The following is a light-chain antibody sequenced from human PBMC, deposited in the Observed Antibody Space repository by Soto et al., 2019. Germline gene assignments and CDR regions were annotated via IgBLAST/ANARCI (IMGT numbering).Light chain of an antibody. Sequence: QSVLTQPPSTSGTPGQRVTISCSGSNSNNGSNTVNWYQQLPGTAPKLLIYSSNQRPSGVPDRFSGSKSGTSASLAISGLQSEDEADYYCATWDDSLNGYVFGTGTKVTVL. V-gene: IGLV1-44*01. CDR3: ATWDDSLNGYV. J-gene: IGLJ1*01. CDR1: NSNNGSNT. CDR2: SSN.